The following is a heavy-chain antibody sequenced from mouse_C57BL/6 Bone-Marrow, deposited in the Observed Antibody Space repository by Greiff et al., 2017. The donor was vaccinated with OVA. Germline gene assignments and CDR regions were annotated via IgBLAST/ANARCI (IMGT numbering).Heavy chain of an antibody. CDR1: GFSLTSYG. CDR2: IWSGGST. CDR3: ARKNNYGSGYFDV. V-gene: IGHV2-2*01. Sequence: VQRVESGPGLVQPSQSLSITCTVSGFSLTSYGVHWVRQSPGKGLEWLGVIWSGGSTDYNAAFISRLSISKDNSKSQVFFKMNSLQADDTAIYYCARKNNYGSGYFDVWGTGTTVTVSS. J-gene: IGHJ1*03. D-gene: IGHD1-1*01.